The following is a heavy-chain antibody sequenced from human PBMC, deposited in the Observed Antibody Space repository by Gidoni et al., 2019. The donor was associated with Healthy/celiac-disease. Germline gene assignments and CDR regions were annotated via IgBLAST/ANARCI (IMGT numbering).Heavy chain of an antibody. J-gene: IGHJ5*02. D-gene: IGHD4-17*01. CDR1: GGTFSSYT. V-gene: IGHV1-69*08. CDR3: ARDLSYGDANWFDP. CDR2: ITPILGIA. Sequence: QVQLVQSGAEVKKPGSSVKVSCKASGGTFSSYTISWVRQAPGQGLEWMGRITPILGIANYAQKFQGRVTITADKSTSTAYMELSSLRSEDTAVYYCARDLSYGDANWFDPWGQGTLVTVSS.